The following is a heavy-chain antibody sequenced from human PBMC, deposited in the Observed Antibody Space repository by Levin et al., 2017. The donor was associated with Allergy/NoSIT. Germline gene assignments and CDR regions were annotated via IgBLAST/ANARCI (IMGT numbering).Heavy chain of an antibody. CDR2: ISYDGSNK. CDR1: GFTFSSYG. Sequence: GESLKISCAASGFTFSSYGMHWVRQAPGKGLEWVAVISYDGSNKYYADSVKGRFTISRDNSKNTLYLQMNSLRAEDTAVYYCAKGGEGYCSSTSCSIAGYYYYGMDVWGQGTTVTVSS. D-gene: IGHD2-2*01. CDR3: AKGGEGYCSSTSCSIAGYYYYGMDV. J-gene: IGHJ6*02. V-gene: IGHV3-30*18.